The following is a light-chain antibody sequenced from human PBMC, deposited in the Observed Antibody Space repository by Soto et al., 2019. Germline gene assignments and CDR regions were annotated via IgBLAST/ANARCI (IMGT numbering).Light chain of an antibody. CDR2: DVN. V-gene: IGLV2-14*01. Sequence: QSALTQPASVSGSPGQSITISCTGTSRDVGGSNYVCWYQQHPGKAPNLMIYDVNNRPSGVSNRFSGSKSGSTASLTVSGGQAEDEAYYYCKSFTRTYVYVFGTGTKLTVL. CDR3: KSFTRTYVYV. CDR1: SRDVGGSNY. J-gene: IGLJ1*01.